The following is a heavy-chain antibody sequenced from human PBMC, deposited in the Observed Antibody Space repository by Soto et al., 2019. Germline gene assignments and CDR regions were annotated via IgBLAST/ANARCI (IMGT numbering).Heavy chain of an antibody. CDR2: FRAGGDDGTT. J-gene: IGHJ4*02. D-gene: IGHD3-10*01. CDR3: AKKVNSGSGSQYFDY. V-gene: IGHV3-23*01. CDR1: GFTFSSYS. Sequence: GGSLRLSCVASGFTFSSYSMSWVRQSPGKGLEWVSGFRAGGDDGTTYYADSVKGRFTISRDNSKNTLFLQMNSLRAEDTAIYYCAKKVNSGSGSQYFDYFGQGTLVTVSS.